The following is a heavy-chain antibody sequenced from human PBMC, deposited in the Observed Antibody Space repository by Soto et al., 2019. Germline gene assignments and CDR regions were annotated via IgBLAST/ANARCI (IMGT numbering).Heavy chain of an antibody. CDR3: ASHLPFCAYHRHFCLDV. D-gene: IGHD3-3*02. J-gene: IGHJ6*02. CDR1: GYGSASHW. V-gene: IGHV5-10-1*01. CDR2: IDPSDSYA. Sequence: GESLKISCKSFGYGSASHWISWVRQMPGKGLEWMGKIDPSDSYADYSPSFEGHVTFSAEKSTSRVYLQWNSLKASDSAVYYCASHLPFCAYHRHFCLDVWGLGTSVTVSS.